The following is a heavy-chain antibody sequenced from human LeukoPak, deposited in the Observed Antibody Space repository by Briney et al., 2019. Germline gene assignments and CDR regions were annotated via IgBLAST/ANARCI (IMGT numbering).Heavy chain of an antibody. Sequence: GGSLRLSCAASGFTFSSYWMHWVRQAPGKGLVWVSRINSDGSSTSYADSVKGRFTISRDNAKNTLYLQMNSLRAEDTAVYYCASQGYYDSSGYYYGWGQGTLVTVSS. D-gene: IGHD3-22*01. CDR1: GFTFSSYW. J-gene: IGHJ4*02. V-gene: IGHV3-74*01. CDR2: INSDGSST. CDR3: ASQGYYDSSGYYYG.